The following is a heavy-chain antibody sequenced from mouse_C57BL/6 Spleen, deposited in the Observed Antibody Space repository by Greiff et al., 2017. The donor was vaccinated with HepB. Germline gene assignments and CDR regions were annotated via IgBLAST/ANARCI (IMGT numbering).Heavy chain of an antibody. CDR1: GYTFTSYG. CDR3: ASIRVDGNYFDY. CDR2: IYPRSGNT. J-gene: IGHJ2*01. Sequence: VKVVESGAELARPGASVKLSCKASGYTFTSYGISWVKQRTGQGLEWIGEIYPRSGNTYYNEKFKGKATLTADKSSSTAYMELRSLTSEDSAVYVCASIRVDGNYFDYWGQGTTLTVSS. D-gene: IGHD2-1*01. V-gene: IGHV1-81*01.